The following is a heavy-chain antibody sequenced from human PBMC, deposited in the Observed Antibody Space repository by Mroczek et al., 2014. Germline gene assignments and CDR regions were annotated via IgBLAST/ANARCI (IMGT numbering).Heavy chain of an antibody. Sequence: VQLVQSGGGVVQPGRSLRLSCAASGFTFSSYAMHWVRQAPGKGLEWVSSISSSSSYIYYADSVKGRFTISRDNAKNSLYLQMNSLRAEDTAVYYCARAAKYPPEFDYWGQGTLVTVSS. CDR1: GFTFSSYA. CDR2: ISSSSSYI. CDR3: ARAAKYPPEFDY. V-gene: IGHV3-21*01. D-gene: IGHD6-6*01. J-gene: IGHJ4*02.